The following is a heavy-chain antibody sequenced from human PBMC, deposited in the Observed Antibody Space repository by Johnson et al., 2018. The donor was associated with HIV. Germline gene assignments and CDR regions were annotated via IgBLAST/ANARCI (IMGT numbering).Heavy chain of an antibody. D-gene: IGHD3-10*01. CDR3: AGERHYYGSVRPRERQGDAFDI. CDR2: LYSGGST. J-gene: IGHJ3*02. V-gene: IGHV3-66*01. Sequence: VQLVESGGGLVQPGGSLRLSCAASGFIVSSNYISWVRQAPGKGLEWVSVLYSGGSTYYADSVKGRFSISRDNSKNKLYLQMNSLRAEDTAVYFCAGERHYYGSVRPRERQGDAFDIWGQGTMVTVAS. CDR1: GFIVSSNY.